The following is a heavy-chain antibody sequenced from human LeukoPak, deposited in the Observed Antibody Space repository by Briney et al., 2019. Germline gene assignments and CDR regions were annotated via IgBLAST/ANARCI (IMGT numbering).Heavy chain of an antibody. J-gene: IGHJ4*02. D-gene: IGHD2-2*01. CDR3: APFSAVAHYYFDY. CDR1: GFTFSSHS. CDR2: ISPDSGYI. Sequence: GGSLRLSCAASGFTFSSHSLMWVRQAPGKGLEWVSSISPDSGYIYYADSVKGRFTISRDNAENSLFLQMNSLGAEDTAVYYCAPFSAVAHYYFDYWGQETLVTVSS. V-gene: IGHV3-21*01.